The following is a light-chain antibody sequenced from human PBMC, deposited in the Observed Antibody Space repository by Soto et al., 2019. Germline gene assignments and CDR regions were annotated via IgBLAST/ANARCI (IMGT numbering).Light chain of an antibody. J-gene: IGLJ3*02. Sequence: QAVVTQETSLTVSPGGGVTFTWASSPGAVTSDSYPSWFQPKLGQPPRALIISTSHKHSWTPARFSGCLLGGKAALTLSGVQPEYEAEYYCLLYYPGTQVFGGGTKLTVL. CDR1: PGAVTSDSY. CDR3: LLYYPGTQV. V-gene: IGLV7-43*01. CDR2: STS.